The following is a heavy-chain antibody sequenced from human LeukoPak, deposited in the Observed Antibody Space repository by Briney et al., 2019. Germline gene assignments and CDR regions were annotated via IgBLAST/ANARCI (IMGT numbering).Heavy chain of an antibody. Sequence: GGSLRLSCAASGFTFSSYWMSWVRQAPGKGLEWVANIKQDGSEKYYVDSVKGRFTISRDNAKNSLYLQMNSLRAEDTAVYYCAREDYGFWSGYSSIDYWGQGTLVTVSS. CDR3: AREDYGFWSGYSSIDY. V-gene: IGHV3-7*01. J-gene: IGHJ4*02. CDR1: GFTFSSYW. CDR2: IKQDGSEK. D-gene: IGHD3-3*01.